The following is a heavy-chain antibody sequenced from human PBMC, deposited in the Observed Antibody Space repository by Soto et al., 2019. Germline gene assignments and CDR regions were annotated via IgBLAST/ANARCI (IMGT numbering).Heavy chain of an antibody. D-gene: IGHD3-22*01. Sequence: SQTLSLTCAISGDSVSSNSAAWNWIRQSPSRGLEWLGRTYYRSKWYNDYAVSVKSRITINPDTSKNQFSLQLNSVTPEDTAVYYCARGVVVVITNYYGMDVWGQGTKVTVSS. J-gene: IGHJ6*02. CDR1: GDSVSSNSAA. CDR2: TYYRSKWYN. CDR3: ARGVVVVITNYYGMDV. V-gene: IGHV6-1*01.